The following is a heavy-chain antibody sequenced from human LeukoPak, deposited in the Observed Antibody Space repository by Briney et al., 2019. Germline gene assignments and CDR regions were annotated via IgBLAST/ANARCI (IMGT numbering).Heavy chain of an antibody. V-gene: IGHV3-21*01. CDR2: ISSSSSYI. J-gene: IGHJ5*02. Sequence: GGSLRLSCAASGFSFSSYSMNWVRQAPGKGLEWVSSISSSSSYIYYADSVKGRFTISRDNAKNSLYLQMNSLRAEDTAVYYCARDRWEQQLVRWFDPWGQGTLVTVSS. D-gene: IGHD6-13*01. CDR1: GFSFSSYS. CDR3: ARDRWEQQLVRWFDP.